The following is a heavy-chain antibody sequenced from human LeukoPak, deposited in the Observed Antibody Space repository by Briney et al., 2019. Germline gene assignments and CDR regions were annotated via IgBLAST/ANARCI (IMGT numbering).Heavy chain of an antibody. Sequence: SETLSLTCAVYGGSFSGYYWSWIRQPPGKGLEWIGEINHSGSTNYNPSLKSRVTISVDTSKNQFSLKLSSVTAADTAVYYCARDNPFKYDYVNWGQGTLVTVSS. CDR2: INHSGST. D-gene: IGHD3-16*01. CDR1: GGSFSGYY. CDR3: ARDNPFKYDYVN. V-gene: IGHV4-34*01. J-gene: IGHJ4*02.